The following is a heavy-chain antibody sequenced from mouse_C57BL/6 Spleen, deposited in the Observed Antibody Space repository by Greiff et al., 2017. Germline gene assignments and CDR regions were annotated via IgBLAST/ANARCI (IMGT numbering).Heavy chain of an antibody. J-gene: IGHJ4*01. Sequence: VQLQQSGAELVKPGASVKISCKASGYAFSSYWMNWVKQRPGKGLEWIGQIYPGDGDTNYNGKFKGKATLTADKSSSTAYMQLRSLTSEDSAVYFCAREGGSSPYSFDYWGQGTSVTVSA. V-gene: IGHV1-80*01. CDR1: GYAFSSYW. CDR2: IYPGDGDT. D-gene: IGHD1-1*01. CDR3: AREGGSSPYSFDY.